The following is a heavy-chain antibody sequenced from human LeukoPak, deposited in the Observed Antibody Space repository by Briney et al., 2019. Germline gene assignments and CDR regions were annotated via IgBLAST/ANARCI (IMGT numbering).Heavy chain of an antibody. D-gene: IGHD3-22*01. CDR1: GFTFSSYA. J-gene: IGHJ4*02. V-gene: IGHV3-23*01. CDR3: ARDSSGYYPGIDY. Sequence: GGSLRLSCAASGFTFSSYAMSWVRQAPGTGLEWVSAISGSGGSTYYADSVKGRFTISRDNSKNTLYLQMNSLRAEDTAVYYCARDSSGYYPGIDYWGQGTLVTVSS. CDR2: ISGSGGST.